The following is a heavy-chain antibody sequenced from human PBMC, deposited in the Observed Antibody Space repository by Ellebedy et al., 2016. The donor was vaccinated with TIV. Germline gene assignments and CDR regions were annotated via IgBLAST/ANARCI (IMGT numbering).Heavy chain of an antibody. CDR1: GYTFTSFG. CDR3: ARDWIATDTSSRYGNSLDAFDI. J-gene: IGHJ3*02. Sequence: ASVKVSCKASGYTFTSFGISWLRQAPGQGLEWMGWISVYNGNTNYAQKFQGRVTMTTHTSTNTGYVELSSLRSDDTAMYYCARDWIATDTSSRYGNSLDAFDIWGQGTMVTVSS. D-gene: IGHD6-13*01. CDR2: ISVYNGNT. V-gene: IGHV1-18*04.